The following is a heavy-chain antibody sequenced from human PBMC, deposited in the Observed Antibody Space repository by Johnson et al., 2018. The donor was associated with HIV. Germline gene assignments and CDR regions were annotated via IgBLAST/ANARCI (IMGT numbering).Heavy chain of an antibody. CDR3: AKDIWGGGVGATTLGAFYI. D-gene: IGHD1-26*01. Sequence: QVQLVESGGGVVQPGRSLRLSCAASGFIFSSYGMHWVRQAPGKGLEWVAVMWYDGSNKYYADSVKGRFTISRDNSKNSLYLQMNSLRAEDTALYYCAKDIWGGGVGATTLGAFYIWGQGTMVTVSS. CDR2: MWYDGSNK. V-gene: IGHV3-30*18. CDR1: GFIFSSYG. J-gene: IGHJ3*02.